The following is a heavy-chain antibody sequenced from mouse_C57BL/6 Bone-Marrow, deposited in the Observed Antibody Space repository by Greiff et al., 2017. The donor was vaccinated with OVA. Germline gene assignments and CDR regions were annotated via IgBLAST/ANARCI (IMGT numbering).Heavy chain of an antibody. CDR3: ASPLWFAY. Sequence: VQLKQSVAELVRPGASVKLSCTASGFHITNTYMHWVKQRPEQGLEWIGRIDPANGNTKYAPKFQGKATITADTSSNPASLQLSSLTSEDTAIYYCASPLWFAYWGQGTLVTVSA. CDR1: GFHITNTY. CDR2: IDPANGNT. J-gene: IGHJ3*01. V-gene: IGHV14-3*01.